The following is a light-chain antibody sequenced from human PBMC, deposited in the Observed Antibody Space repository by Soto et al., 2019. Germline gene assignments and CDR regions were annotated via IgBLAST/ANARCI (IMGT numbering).Light chain of an antibody. CDR1: QSVSTN. CDR2: GTS. CDR3: QQYNSWPPLT. J-gene: IGKJ4*01. V-gene: IGKV3-15*01. Sequence: EMVMTQSPATLSVSPGERATLSCRASQSVSTNLAWYQQKPGQAPRLLIYGTSTRATGVPARFSGSGSGTEFTLTISSLQSEDFAVYYCQQYNSWPPLTFGGGTKVDIK.